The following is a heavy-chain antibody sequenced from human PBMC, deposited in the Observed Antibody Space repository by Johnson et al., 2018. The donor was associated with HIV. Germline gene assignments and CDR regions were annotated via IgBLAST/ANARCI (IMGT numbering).Heavy chain of an antibody. Sequence: VQLVESGGGSVQPGGSLRLSCAASGFTFSNYAMRWVRQAPGKGLEWVSSISGSGGSKYFADSVKGRFTISRDNSKNTLYLQMSSLRAEDTAVYYCARDTVRGELELPDGFDIWGQGTMVTVSS. CDR2: ISGSGGSK. V-gene: IGHV3-23*04. J-gene: IGHJ3*02. D-gene: IGHD1-7*01. CDR3: ARDTVRGELELPDGFDI. CDR1: GFTFSNYA.